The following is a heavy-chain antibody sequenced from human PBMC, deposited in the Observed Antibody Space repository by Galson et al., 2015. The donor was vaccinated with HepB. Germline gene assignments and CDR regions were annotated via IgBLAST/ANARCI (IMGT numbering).Heavy chain of an antibody. CDR1: GFTFNNYL. V-gene: IGHV3-74*01. D-gene: IGHD4-23*01. CDR2: INSDGSTT. Sequence: SLSLSCAASGFTFNNYLMHWVRQAPGKGLVWVSRINSDGSTTGYADSVKGRFTISRDNAKNTLYLQMNSLRVEDTAMYYCTSTMVTQFDYWGQGALVTVSS. CDR3: TSTMVTQFDY. J-gene: IGHJ4*02.